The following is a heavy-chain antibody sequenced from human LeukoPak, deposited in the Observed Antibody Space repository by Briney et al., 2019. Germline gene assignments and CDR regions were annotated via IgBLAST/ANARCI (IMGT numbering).Heavy chain of an antibody. Sequence: GASVKVSSKASGGSFTTNGVSWVRQAPGQGLEWMGRIIPTVDKPIYAHNFQGRVTIAADKSTGTAYMELSSLRSEDTAVYYCARPLTLIQNHQGYYYGMDIWGQGTTVTVSS. CDR2: IIPTVDKP. V-gene: IGHV1-69*04. D-gene: IGHD1-1*01. J-gene: IGHJ6*02. CDR3: ARPLTLIQNHQGYYYGMDI. CDR1: GGSFTTNG.